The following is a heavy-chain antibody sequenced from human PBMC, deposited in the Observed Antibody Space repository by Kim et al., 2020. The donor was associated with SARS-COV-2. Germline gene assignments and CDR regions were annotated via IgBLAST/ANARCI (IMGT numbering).Heavy chain of an antibody. CDR3: AKVSLYGGSYHRWFDP. CDR1: GFTFSDDS. Sequence: GGSLRLSCAASGFTFSDDSMSWVRQAPGKGLEWVSSITGSGGSTYYADSVKGRFTISRDNSKNTLYLQMNSLRAEDTAVYYCAKVSLYGGSYHRWFDPWGQGTLVTVSS. V-gene: IGHV3-23*01. J-gene: IGHJ5*02. CDR2: ITGSGGST. D-gene: IGHD1-26*01.